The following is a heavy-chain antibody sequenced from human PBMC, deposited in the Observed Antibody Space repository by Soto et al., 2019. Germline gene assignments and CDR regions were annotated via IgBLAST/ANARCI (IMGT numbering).Heavy chain of an antibody. CDR2: INPNSGGT. Sequence: GASVKVSCKASGYTFTGYYMHWVRQAPGQGLEWMGWINPNSGGTNYAQKFQGWVTMTRDTSISTAYMELSRLRSDDTAVYYCARDIAMAGSHWYYYGMDVWGQGTTVTVSS. CDR3: ARDIAMAGSHWYYYGMDV. J-gene: IGHJ6*02. V-gene: IGHV1-2*04. CDR1: GYTFTGYY. D-gene: IGHD6-19*01.